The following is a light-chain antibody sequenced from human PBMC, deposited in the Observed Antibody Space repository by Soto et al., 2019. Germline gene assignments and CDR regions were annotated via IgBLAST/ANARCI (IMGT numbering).Light chain of an antibody. Sequence: HSALTQPASVSGSPGQSITISCTGTSSDVGGYNYVSWYQQHPGKAPKLMIYEVSNRPSGVSNRCSGSKSGNTASLTISGLQAEDESDYYCSSYTSSSTLVVFGGGTKLTVL. CDR1: SSDVGGYNY. CDR3: SSYTSSSTLVV. V-gene: IGLV2-14*01. J-gene: IGLJ2*01. CDR2: EVS.